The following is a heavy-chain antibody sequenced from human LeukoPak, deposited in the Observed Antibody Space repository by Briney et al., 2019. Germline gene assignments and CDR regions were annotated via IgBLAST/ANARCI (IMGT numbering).Heavy chain of an antibody. CDR1: GFTFSSYE. Sequence: GGSLRLSCAASGFTFSSYEMNWVRQAPGKGLEWVANIKQDGSEKYYVDSAKGRFTISRDNVKNSLFLQMDSLKGEDTAVYYCAKGRSIGLPPFDYWGQGTLVTVSS. J-gene: IGHJ4*02. V-gene: IGHV3-7*01. CDR2: IKQDGSEK. CDR3: AKGRSIGLPPFDY. D-gene: IGHD6-6*01.